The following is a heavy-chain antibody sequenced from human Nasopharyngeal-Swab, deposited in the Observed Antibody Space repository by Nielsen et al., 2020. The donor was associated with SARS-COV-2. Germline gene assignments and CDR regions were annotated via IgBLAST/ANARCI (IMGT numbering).Heavy chain of an antibody. Sequence: GGSLRLSCAASGFTFSSYGMHWGRQAPGKGLEWVAVIPYDGSNQYYADSVKGRFTISRDNSKNTLYLQMNSLRAEDTAVYYCAKAGAGSWYGDYWGQGTLVTVSS. J-gene: IGHJ4*02. D-gene: IGHD6-13*01. CDR3: AKAGAGSWYGDY. CDR2: IPYDGSNQ. CDR1: GFTFSSYG. V-gene: IGHV3-30*18.